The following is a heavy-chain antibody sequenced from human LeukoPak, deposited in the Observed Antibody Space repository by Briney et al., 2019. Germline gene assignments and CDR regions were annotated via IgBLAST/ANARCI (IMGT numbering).Heavy chain of an antibody. CDR3: ARDRYSYGQNYYYYYMDV. V-gene: IGHV1-69*05. J-gene: IGHJ6*03. CDR1: GYTFTSYA. CDR2: IIPIFGTA. Sequence: SVKVSCKASGYTFTSYAISWVRQAPGQGLEWMGRIIPIFGTANYAQKFQGRVTITTDESTSTAYMELSSLRSEDTAVYYCARDRYSYGQNYYYYYMDVWGKGTTVTVSS. D-gene: IGHD5-18*01.